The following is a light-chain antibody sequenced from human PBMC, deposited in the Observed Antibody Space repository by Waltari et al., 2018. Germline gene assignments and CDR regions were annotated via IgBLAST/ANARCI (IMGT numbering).Light chain of an antibody. J-gene: IGLJ3*02. CDR3: AAWDDSLIWV. V-gene: IGLV1-44*01. Sequence: QSVLTQPPSASGTPGQRVTISCSGSTSNIGSNTVNWYRQLPGTAPKLLIYTNNQRPSGVPYRFSGSKSGTSASLAISGLQSEDEADYYCAAWDDSLIWVFGGGTKLTVL. CDR1: TSNIGSNT. CDR2: TNN.